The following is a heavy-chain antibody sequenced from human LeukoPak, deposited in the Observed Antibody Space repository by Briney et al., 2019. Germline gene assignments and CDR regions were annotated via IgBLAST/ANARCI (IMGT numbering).Heavy chain of an antibody. CDR2: VSANNGNT. Sequence: ASVKVSCKASGYGFTNYGISWVRQAPGQGLEWMGWVSANNGNTNYAQSLQGRLTLTTDTSTSTAYMELRSLRSDDTAVYCCARPGMSTIVGPPDCWGQGTLVTVSS. J-gene: IGHJ4*02. D-gene: IGHD2-21*01. V-gene: IGHV1-18*01. CDR3: ARPGMSTIVGPPDC. CDR1: GYGFTNYG.